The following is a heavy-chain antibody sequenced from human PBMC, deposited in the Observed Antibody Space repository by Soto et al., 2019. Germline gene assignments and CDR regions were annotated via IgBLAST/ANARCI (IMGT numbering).Heavy chain of an antibody. CDR2: ISWNSGSI. Sequence: PGGSLRLSCAASGFTFDDYAMHWVRQAPGKGLEWVSGISWNSGSIGYADSVKGRFTISRDNAKNSLYLQMNSPRAEDTALYYCAKDTGLYISSSGGSGHDAFDIWGQGTMVTVSS. D-gene: IGHD6-19*01. CDR1: GFTFDDYA. CDR3: AKDTGLYISSSGGSGHDAFDI. J-gene: IGHJ3*02. V-gene: IGHV3-9*01.